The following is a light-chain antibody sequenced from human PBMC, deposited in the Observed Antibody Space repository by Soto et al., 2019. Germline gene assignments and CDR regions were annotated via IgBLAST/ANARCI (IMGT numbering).Light chain of an antibody. CDR2: ENN. V-gene: IGLV1-51*02. J-gene: IGLJ1*01. CDR3: GTWDSSLSPSYA. CDR1: SSNIGNNY. Sequence: QSVLTQPPSVSAAPGQKVTISCSGSSSNIGNNYVSWYQQLPGTAPKLLIYENNKRPSGIPDRFSGSKSGTSATLGITGLQTGDVAVYYCGTWDSSLSPSYAFGTWTKVTV.